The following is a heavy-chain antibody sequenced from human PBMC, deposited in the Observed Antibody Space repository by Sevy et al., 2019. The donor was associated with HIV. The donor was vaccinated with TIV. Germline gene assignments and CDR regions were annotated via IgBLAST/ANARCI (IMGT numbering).Heavy chain of an antibody. J-gene: IGHJ1*01. D-gene: IGHD4-4*01. CDR2: XXXXXXHE. CDR3: XXDSRSCXXXXXXXXPXXXXXXX. Sequence: VGSLRLXCVAXXXXXXXYGMXWFRXAPGKXXEWVAVXXXXXXHEFYADSVKGRFTISRDDSKNTLYLQMNSLNSEDTAXXXXXXDSRSCXXXXXXXXPXXXXXXXXGXXXRVTVSS. V-gene: IGHV3-30*03. CDR1: XXXXXXYG.